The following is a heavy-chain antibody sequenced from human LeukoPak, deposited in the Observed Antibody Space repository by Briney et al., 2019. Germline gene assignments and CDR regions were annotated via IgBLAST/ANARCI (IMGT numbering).Heavy chain of an antibody. CDR2: INPNSGGT. CDR3: ATSMVRGVPQNN. J-gene: IGHJ4*02. CDR1: GYTSTGYY. Sequence: ASVKVSCKASGYTSTGYYMHWVRQAPGQGLEWMGWINPNSGGTNYAQKFQGRVTMTRDTSISTAYMELSRLRSDDTAVYYCATSMVRGVPQNNWGQGTLVTVSS. V-gene: IGHV1-2*02. D-gene: IGHD3-10*01.